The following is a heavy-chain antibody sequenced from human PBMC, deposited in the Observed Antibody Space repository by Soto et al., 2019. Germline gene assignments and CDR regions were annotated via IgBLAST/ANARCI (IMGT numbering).Heavy chain of an antibody. J-gene: IGHJ4*02. CDR2: INPNSGGT. CDR1: GYTFTGYY. D-gene: IGHD4-17*01. V-gene: IGHV1-2*04. Sequence: GASVKVSCKASGYTFTGYYMHWLRQAPGQGLEWMGWINPNSGGTNYAQKFQGWVTMTRDTSISTAYMELSRLRSDDTAVYYCARGRPIEDYGDYIFDYWGQGTLVTVSS. CDR3: ARGRPIEDYGDYIFDY.